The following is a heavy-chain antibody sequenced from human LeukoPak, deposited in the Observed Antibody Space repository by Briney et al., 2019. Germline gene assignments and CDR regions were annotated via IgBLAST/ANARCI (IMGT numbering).Heavy chain of an antibody. D-gene: IGHD1-26*01. V-gene: IGHV3-11*01. CDR3: ARVLSAEHYYYYYYMDV. CDR2: ISSSGSTV. CDR1: GFTFSDYY. Sequence: GGSLRLSCAASGFTFSDYYMSWIRQAPGKGLEWVSYISSSGSTVYYADSVKGRFTISRDNAKNPLYLQMNSLRAEDTAVYYCARVLSAEHYYYYYYMDVWGKGTTVTVSS. J-gene: IGHJ6*03.